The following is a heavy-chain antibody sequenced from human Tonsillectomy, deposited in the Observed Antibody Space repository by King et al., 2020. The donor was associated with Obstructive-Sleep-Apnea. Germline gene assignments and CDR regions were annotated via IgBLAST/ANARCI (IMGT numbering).Heavy chain of an antibody. CDR3: AKNEASISAVSTDPIA. Sequence: VQLVESGGGVVQPGRSLRLSCAASGFTFNSYGRHWVRQAPGKGLAWLAVISYDGSKKNYADSVKGRFTISRDNSKHTFYLKMNSLSAEDTSMYYCAKNEASISAVSTDPIAWGQGTLVTVSS. D-gene: IGHD6-6*01. V-gene: IGHV3-30*18. J-gene: IGHJ5*02. CDR1: GFTFNSYG. CDR2: ISYDGSKK.